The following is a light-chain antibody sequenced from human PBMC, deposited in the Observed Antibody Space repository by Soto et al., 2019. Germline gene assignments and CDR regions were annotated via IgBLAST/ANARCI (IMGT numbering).Light chain of an antibody. CDR1: QAINKY. J-gene: IGKJ1*01. Sequence: IQMTQSPSSLSASVGDRVTITCRASQAINKYLAWYRQKPGKAPALLIYGASTLQSGVPSRFSGSGSGTDFTLTITSLQPEDVATCYCQKYGSAPRTFGPGTKVEI. CDR2: GAS. CDR3: QKYGSAPRT. V-gene: IGKV1-27*01.